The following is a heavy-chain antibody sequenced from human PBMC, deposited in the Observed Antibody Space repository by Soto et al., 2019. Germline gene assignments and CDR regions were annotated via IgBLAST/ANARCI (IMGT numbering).Heavy chain of an antibody. CDR3: ATLWFGAGDY. CDR1: GGSISSSSYY. Sequence: QLQLQESGPGLVKPSETLSLTCTVSGGSISSSSYYWGWIRQPPGKGLEWIGSIYYSGSTHYNPSLKSLVTISVDTTKTQFSLNLSSVTAADTSLYYCATLWFGAGDYWGQGTLVTVSS. V-gene: IGHV4-39*01. D-gene: IGHD3-10*01. CDR2: IYYSGST. J-gene: IGHJ4*02.